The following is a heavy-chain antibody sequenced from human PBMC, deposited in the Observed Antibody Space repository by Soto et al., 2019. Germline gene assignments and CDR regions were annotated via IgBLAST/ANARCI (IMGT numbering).Heavy chain of an antibody. V-gene: IGHV4-59*01. CDR1: GGSISSYY. Sequence: SETLSLTCTVSGGSISSYYWSWIRQPPGKGLEWIGYIYYSGSTNYNPSLKSRVTILVDTSKNQFSLKLSSVTAADTAVYYCARDRYDSSGYYYEDYYYGMDVWGQGTTVTVSS. J-gene: IGHJ6*02. CDR2: IYYSGST. CDR3: ARDRYDSSGYYYEDYYYGMDV. D-gene: IGHD3-22*01.